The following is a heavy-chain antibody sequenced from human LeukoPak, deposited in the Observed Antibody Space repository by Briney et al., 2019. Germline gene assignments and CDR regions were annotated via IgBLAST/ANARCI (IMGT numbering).Heavy chain of an antibody. CDR1: GFTFTSYA. D-gene: IGHD3-10*02. CDR3: AELGITMIGGV. V-gene: IGHV3-48*03. J-gene: IGHJ6*04. CDR2: ISSSGSTI. Sequence: GGSLRLSCAASGFTFTSYAMSWVRQAPGQGLEWVSYISSSGSTIYYADSVKGRFTISRDNAKNSLYLQMNSLRAEDTAVYYCAELGITMIGGVWGKGTTVTISS.